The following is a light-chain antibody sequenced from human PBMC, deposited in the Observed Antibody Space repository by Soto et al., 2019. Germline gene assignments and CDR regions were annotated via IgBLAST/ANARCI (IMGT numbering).Light chain of an antibody. J-gene: IGKJ2*01. CDR3: HQYGLLTRHP. CDR2: GAS. V-gene: IGKV3-20*01. CDR1: ESVSRNY. Sequence: EGVLTQSPGTLSLSPGDSATLSCRASESVSRNYLAWYQQKPGQAPRLLIFGASSRATGIPNRFSGSGSGTDFTLTISGLEPEDFAVSFCHQYGLLTRHPFGQGTKVDIK.